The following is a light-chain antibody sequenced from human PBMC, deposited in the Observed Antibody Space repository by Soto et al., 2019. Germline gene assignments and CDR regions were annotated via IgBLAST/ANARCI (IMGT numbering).Light chain of an antibody. CDR2: WAS. Sequence: DIVMTQSPDSLAVSLGERATINCKSSQGVLYSSKNKNYLAWYQQKPGQPPKLLISWASTRESGVPDRFSGSGSGTDFTLTISSLQAEDVAVYYCQQYYTTLLTFGGGTKVEIK. CDR1: QGVLYSSKNKNY. J-gene: IGKJ4*01. CDR3: QQYYTTLLT. V-gene: IGKV4-1*01.